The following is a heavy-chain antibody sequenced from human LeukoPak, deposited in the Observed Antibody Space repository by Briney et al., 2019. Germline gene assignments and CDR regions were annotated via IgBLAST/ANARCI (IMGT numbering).Heavy chain of an antibody. V-gene: IGHV3-48*03. D-gene: IGHD5-18*01. J-gene: IGHJ4*02. CDR2: ISGSGSPS. CDR1: GFTFTGHE. CDR3: ARGFRDTAMFLDF. Sequence: PGGSLRLSCAASGFTFTGHEMNWFRQAPGKGLEWLSCISGSGSPSYYADSVKGRFTISRDNAKNSLYLQMNSLRAEDTAIYYCARGFRDTAMFLDFWGKGTLVTVSS.